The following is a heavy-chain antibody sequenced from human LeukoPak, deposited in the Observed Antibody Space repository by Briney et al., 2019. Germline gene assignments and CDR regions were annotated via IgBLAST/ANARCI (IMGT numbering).Heavy chain of an antibody. CDR2: IYYSGST. V-gene: IGHV4-59*08. J-gene: IGHJ3*02. D-gene: IGHD2-2*01. CDR1: GGSISSYY. Sequence: SETLSLTCTVSGGSISSYYWSWIRQPPGKGLEWIGYIYYSGSTNYNPSLKSRVTISVDTSKNQFSLKLSSVTAADTAVYYCASRKIYYPSSRGGAFDIWGQGTMVTVSS. CDR3: ASRKIYYPSSRGGAFDI.